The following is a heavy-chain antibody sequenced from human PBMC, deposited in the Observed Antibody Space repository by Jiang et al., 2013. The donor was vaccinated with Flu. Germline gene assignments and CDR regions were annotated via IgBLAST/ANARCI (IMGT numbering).Heavy chain of an antibody. D-gene: IGHD5-24*01. Sequence: YWSWIRQHPGRAWSGLGYIHHSENSYYNPSLPSLKSRMSISVDTSKNQFSLKLWSVTAADTAVYYCARNRDAYNFYFDYWGRGTLVTVSS. J-gene: IGHJ4*02. CDR1: Y. V-gene: IGHV4-31*02. CDR2: IHHSENS. CDR3: ARNRDAYNFYFDY.